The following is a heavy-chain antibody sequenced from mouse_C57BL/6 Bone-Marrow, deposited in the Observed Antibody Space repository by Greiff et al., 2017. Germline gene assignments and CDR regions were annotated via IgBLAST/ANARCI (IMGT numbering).Heavy chain of an antibody. Sequence: VQLQQPGAELVMPGASVKLSCKASGYTFTSYWMHWVKQRPGQGLEWIGEIDPSDSYTNYNQKFKGKSTLTVDNSASTAYMQLSSLTSEDSAVYYCARLLTGTYWDFDVWGTGTTVTVSS. D-gene: IGHD4-1*01. J-gene: IGHJ1*03. CDR2: IDPSDSYT. V-gene: IGHV1-69*01. CDR1: GYTFTSYW. CDR3: ARLLTGTYWDFDV.